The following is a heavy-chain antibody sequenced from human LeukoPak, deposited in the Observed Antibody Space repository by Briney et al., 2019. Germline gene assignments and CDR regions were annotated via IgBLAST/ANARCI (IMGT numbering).Heavy chain of an antibody. CDR1: GFTFSDYY. D-gene: IGHD4-17*01. Sequence: PGGSLRLSCAASGFTFSDYYMSWIRQAPGKGLEWVSYISSSGSTIYYADSVKGRFTISRDNAKNSLYLQMNSLRAEDTAVYYCAREASIGDYYFDYWGQGTLVTVSS. V-gene: IGHV3-11*04. CDR2: ISSSGSTI. CDR3: AREASIGDYYFDY. J-gene: IGHJ4*02.